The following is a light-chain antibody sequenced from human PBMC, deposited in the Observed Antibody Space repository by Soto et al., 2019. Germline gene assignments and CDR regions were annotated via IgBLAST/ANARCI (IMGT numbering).Light chain of an antibody. CDR3: QHYSSTLRIVT. V-gene: IGKV1-39*01. J-gene: IGKJ3*01. CDR1: QSISRS. CDR2: AAS. Sequence: DIQMTQSPSSLSASVADRVTITCRAIQSISRSLNWYQQKPGKAPKLLIYAASSLQSGVPSRFSGSGSGTDFTLTISSLQPEDFAIYYCQHYSSTLRIVTFGPGTKVDIK.